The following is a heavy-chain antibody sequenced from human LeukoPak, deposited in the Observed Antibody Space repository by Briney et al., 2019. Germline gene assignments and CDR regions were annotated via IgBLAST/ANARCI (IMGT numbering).Heavy chain of an antibody. CDR1: GYTFASYY. Sequence: ASVKVSCKASGYTFASYYMHWVRQAPGQGLEWMGWINPNSGGTNYAQKFQGRVTMTRDTSISTAYMELSRLRSDDTAVYYCAREGYVYGLQDIWGQGTMVTVSS. V-gene: IGHV1-2*02. D-gene: IGHD5/OR15-5a*01. CDR3: AREGYVYGLQDI. CDR2: INPNSGGT. J-gene: IGHJ3*02.